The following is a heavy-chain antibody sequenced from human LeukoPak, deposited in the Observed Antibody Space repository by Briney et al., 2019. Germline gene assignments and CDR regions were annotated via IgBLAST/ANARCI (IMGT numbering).Heavy chain of an antibody. D-gene: IGHD3-10*01. CDR3: ASGSGSYRTPYYYMDV. Sequence: GGSLRLSCAASGFTVSSNYMSWVRQAPGKGLEWVSVIYSGGSTYYADSVKGRSTISRDNSKNTLYLQMNNLRAEDTAVYYCASGSGSYRTPYYYMDVWGKGTTVTVSS. J-gene: IGHJ6*03. CDR1: GFTVSSNY. CDR2: IYSGGST. V-gene: IGHV3-53*01.